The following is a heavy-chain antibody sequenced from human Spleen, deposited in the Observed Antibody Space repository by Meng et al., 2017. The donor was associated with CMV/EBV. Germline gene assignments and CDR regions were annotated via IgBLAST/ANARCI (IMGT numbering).Heavy chain of an antibody. CDR3: ARNAGTTVSDWFDP. CDR1: DSVASNSAA. D-gene: IGHD1-7*01. Sequence: DSVASNSAAWNWIRQSPSRGLEWLGRTYYRSKWYNDYAVSVKSRITITPDTYKNQFSLQLNSVTPEDTAVYYCARNAGTTVSDWFDPWGQGTLVTVSS. J-gene: IGHJ5*02. V-gene: IGHV6-1*01. CDR2: TYYRSKWYN.